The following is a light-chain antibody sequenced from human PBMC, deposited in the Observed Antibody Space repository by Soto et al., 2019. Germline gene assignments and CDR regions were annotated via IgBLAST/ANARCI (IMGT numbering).Light chain of an antibody. V-gene: IGKV1-9*01. J-gene: IGKJ1*01. Sequence: DIQLTQSPSFLSASVGDRVTITCRASQGISSYLAWYQQKPGKAPKVLIYAASTLQRGVPSRFGGSGSGTEFTLTISSLQPEDFATYYCQQVNSYPRTFGQGTKVEIK. CDR1: QGISSY. CDR3: QQVNSYPRT. CDR2: AAS.